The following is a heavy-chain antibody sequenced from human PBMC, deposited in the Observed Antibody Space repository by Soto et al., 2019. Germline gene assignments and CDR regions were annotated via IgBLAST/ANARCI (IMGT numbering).Heavy chain of an antibody. Sequence: ASVKVSCKASGYTFTGYYMHWVRQVPGQGLEWMGWINPNSGGTNYAQKFQGWVTMTRDTSISTAYMELSRLRSDDTAVYYCARDYYGSGSYYKYWGQGTLVTVSS. CDR1: GYTFTGYY. CDR3: ARDYYGSGSYYKY. V-gene: IGHV1-2*04. J-gene: IGHJ4*02. D-gene: IGHD3-10*01. CDR2: INPNSGGT.